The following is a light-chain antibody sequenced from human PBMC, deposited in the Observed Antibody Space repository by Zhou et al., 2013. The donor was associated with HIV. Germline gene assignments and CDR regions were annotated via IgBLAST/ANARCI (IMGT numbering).Light chain of an antibody. CDR2: DAS. CDR1: QDISNF. Sequence: DIQMTQSPSSLSASVGDRVTITCQASQDISNFLNWYRQKPGKAPRLLIYDASSLEIGVPPRYSGSRSGTNFTLAISSLQPEDFATYYCQQSYSTPFTFGPGTKVDIK. CDR3: QQSYSTPFT. V-gene: IGKV1-39*01. J-gene: IGKJ3*01.